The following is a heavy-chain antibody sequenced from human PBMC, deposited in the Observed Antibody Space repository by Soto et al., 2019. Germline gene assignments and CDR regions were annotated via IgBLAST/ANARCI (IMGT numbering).Heavy chain of an antibody. CDR1: GFSISSYY. Sequence: SETLSLTCTFSGFSISSYYWSWIRQPPRKGLEWIGYIYYSGSTNYNPSLKSRVTISVDTSKNQFSLKLSSVTAADTAVYYCARDPGDSSGYSGGDAFDIWGQGTMVT. CDR3: ARDPGDSSGYSGGDAFDI. J-gene: IGHJ3*02. D-gene: IGHD3-22*01. V-gene: IGHV4-59*12. CDR2: IYYSGST.